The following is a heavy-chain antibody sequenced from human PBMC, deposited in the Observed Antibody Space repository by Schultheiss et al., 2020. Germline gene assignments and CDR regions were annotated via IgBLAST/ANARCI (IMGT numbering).Heavy chain of an antibody. CDR2: IWFDGSEK. Sequence: GGSLRLSCAASGFTFSSSVMHWVRQAPGKGLEWVAVIWFDGSEKYYSDSVRGRFTISRDNSKNTLYLQMNSLRVEDTAVYYCARDGPHPSLSRVSYFDQWGQGTLVTVSS. CDR3: ARDGPHPSLSRVSYFDQ. V-gene: IGHV3-33*01. D-gene: IGHD3/OR15-3a*01. J-gene: IGHJ4*02. CDR1: GFTFSSSV.